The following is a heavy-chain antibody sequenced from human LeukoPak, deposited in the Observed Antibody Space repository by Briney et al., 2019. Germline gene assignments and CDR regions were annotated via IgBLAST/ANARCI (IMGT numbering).Heavy chain of an antibody. Sequence: GGSLRLSCTASGFSFSSPGMNWVRQAPGKGLEWVSSINGESTFKVYADSVKGRFTISRDNAKNSLYLQMDSLRAEDTAVYYCAKYQTGTWTSYDSSDIWGQGTMVTVSS. CDR3: AKYQTGTWTSYDSSDI. CDR1: GFSFSSPG. J-gene: IGHJ3*02. D-gene: IGHD1-7*01. V-gene: IGHV3-21*01. CDR2: INGESTFK.